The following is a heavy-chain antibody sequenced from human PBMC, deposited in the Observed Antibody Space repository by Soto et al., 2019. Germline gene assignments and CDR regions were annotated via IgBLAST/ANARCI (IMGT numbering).Heavy chain of an antibody. J-gene: IGHJ4*02. CDR3: ARHGSN. Sequence: SETLSLTCTVSGVSISNSSYYWGWIRRPPGKGLEWIGTIYYSGITYYNPSLKSRITISVDTSKNQFSLKLTSVTAADTAVYYCARHGSNWGQGTLVTVSS. CDR1: GVSISNSSYY. V-gene: IGHV4-39*01. CDR2: IYYSGIT.